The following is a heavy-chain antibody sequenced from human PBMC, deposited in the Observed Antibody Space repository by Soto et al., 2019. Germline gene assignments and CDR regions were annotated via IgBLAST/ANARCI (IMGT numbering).Heavy chain of an antibody. J-gene: IGHJ4*02. D-gene: IGHD2-21*02. CDR2: IVVGSGNT. Sequence: SVKVSCKAYGFTFTSSAVQWVRQARGQRLEWIGWIVVGSGNTNYAQKFQERVTITRDMSTSTAYMELSSLRSEDTAVYYCAANLGVVTALFDYWGQGTLVNVSS. V-gene: IGHV1-58*01. CDR3: AANLGVVTALFDY. CDR1: GFTFTSSA.